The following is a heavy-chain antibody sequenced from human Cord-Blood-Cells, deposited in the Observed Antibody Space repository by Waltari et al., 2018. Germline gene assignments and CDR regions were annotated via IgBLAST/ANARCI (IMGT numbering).Heavy chain of an antibody. CDR3: ARVSHCGGDCYDY. J-gene: IGHJ4*02. D-gene: IGHD2-21*01. CDR1: GYSISSGYS. CDR2: IYHSGIT. Sequence: QVQLQESGPGLVKPSETLSLTCAVSGYSISSGYSWGRIRQPPGKGLEWIGSIYHSGITYYNPSLKSRVTISVDTSKNQFSLKLSSVTAADTAVYYCARVSHCGGDCYDYWGQGTLVTVSS. V-gene: IGHV4-38-2*01.